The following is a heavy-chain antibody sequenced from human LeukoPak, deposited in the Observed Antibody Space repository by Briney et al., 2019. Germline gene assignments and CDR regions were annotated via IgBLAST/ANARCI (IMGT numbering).Heavy chain of an antibody. CDR3: ARQKSRREGYGMDV. V-gene: IGHV4-59*08. CDR2: IYYSGST. J-gene: IGHJ6*02. Sequence: SEILSLTCTVSGGSISSYYWSWIRQPPGKGLEWIGYIYYSGSTNYNPSLKSRVTISVDTSKNQFSLKLSSVTAADTAVYYCARQKSRREGYGMDVWGQGTTVTVSS. CDR1: GGSISSYY. D-gene: IGHD1-26*01.